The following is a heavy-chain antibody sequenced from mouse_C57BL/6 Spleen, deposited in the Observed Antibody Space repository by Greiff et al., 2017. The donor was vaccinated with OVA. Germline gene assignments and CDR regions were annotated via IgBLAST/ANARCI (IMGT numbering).Heavy chain of an antibody. CDR1: GYTFTSYW. CDR3: ARGDDYDGYYYAMDY. Sequence: QVQLQQPGAELVKPGASVKMSCKASGYTFTSYWITWVKQRPGQGLEWIGDIYPGSGSPNYNEKFKSKATLTVDTSSSTAYMQLSSLTSEDSAVYYCARGDDYDGYYYAMDYWGQGTSVTVSS. D-gene: IGHD2-4*01. CDR2: IYPGSGSP. V-gene: IGHV1-55*01. J-gene: IGHJ4*01.